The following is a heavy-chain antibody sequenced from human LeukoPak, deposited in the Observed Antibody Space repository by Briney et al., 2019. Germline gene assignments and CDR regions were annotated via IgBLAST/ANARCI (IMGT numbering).Heavy chain of an antibody. CDR1: GFTFSTYA. Sequence: GGSLRLSCEASGFTFSTYAMSWVRQPPGKGLQWVSGISGSDSGTYYTDSVKGRFTISRDNSKNTVYLEIDNLRAEDTAVYYCAKCMSGTGLCLNVDSWGQGILVAVSS. CDR2: ISGSDSGT. V-gene: IGHV3-23*01. CDR3: AKCMSGTGLCLNVDS. D-gene: IGHD2-8*02. J-gene: IGHJ4*02.